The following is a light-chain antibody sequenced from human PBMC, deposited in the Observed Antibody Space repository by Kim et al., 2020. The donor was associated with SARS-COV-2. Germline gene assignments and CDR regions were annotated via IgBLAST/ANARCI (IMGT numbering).Light chain of an antibody. CDR3: QSYDTTLGGSV. CDR1: DSNIGAGYD. J-gene: IGLJ3*02. CDR2: SNV. Sequence: QSVLTQPPSVSGAPGQRVTISCTGSDSNIGAGYDVHWYRQLPGSAPELLISSNVNWPSGVPHRFSGSQSGPSASLAIIGLQPEDEADYYCQSYDTTLGGSVFGGGTRLTVL. V-gene: IGLV1-40*01.